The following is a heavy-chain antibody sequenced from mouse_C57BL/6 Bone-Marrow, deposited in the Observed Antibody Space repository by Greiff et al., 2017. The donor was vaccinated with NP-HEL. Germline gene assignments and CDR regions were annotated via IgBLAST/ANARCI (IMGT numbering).Heavy chain of an antibody. CDR3: ARWVTAQGFDY. Sequence: QVQLKQSGPELVKPGASVKISCKASGYSFTSYYIHWVKQRPGQGLEWIGWIYPGSGNTKYNEKFKGKATLTADTSSSTAYMQLSSLTSEDSAVYYCARWVTAQGFDYWGQGTTLTVSS. V-gene: IGHV1-66*01. CDR1: GYSFTSYY. J-gene: IGHJ2*01. CDR2: IYPGSGNT. D-gene: IGHD3-2*02.